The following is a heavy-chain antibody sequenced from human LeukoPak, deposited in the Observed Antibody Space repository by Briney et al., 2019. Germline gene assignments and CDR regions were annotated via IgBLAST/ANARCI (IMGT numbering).Heavy chain of an antibody. CDR1: GGPISSYY. CDR3: AGGHGSWYYFDY. D-gene: IGHD6-13*01. J-gene: IGHJ4*02. Sequence: SETLSLTCTVSGGPISSYYWSWIRQPPGKGLEWIGYIYTSGSTNYNPSLKSRVTISVDTSKNQFSLKLSSVTAADTAVYYCAGGHGSWYYFDYWGQGTLVTVSS. V-gene: IGHV4-4*09. CDR2: IYTSGST.